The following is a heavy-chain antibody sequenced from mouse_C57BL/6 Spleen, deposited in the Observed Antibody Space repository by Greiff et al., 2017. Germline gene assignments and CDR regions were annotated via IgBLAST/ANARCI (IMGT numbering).Heavy chain of an antibody. D-gene: IGHD2-14*01. J-gene: IGHJ1*03. V-gene: IGHV5-17*01. CDR2: ISSGSSTI. CDR1: GFTFSDYG. CDR3: ARGAYALRYFDV. Sequence: DVKLVESGGGLVKPGGSLKLSCAASGFTFSDYGMHWVRQAPEKGLEWVAYISSGSSTIYYADTVKGRFTISRDNAKNTLFRQMTSLRSEDTAMYDCARGAYALRYFDVWGTGTTVTVSS.